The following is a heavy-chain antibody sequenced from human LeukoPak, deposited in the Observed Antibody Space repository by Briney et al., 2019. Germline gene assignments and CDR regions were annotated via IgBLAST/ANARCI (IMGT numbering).Heavy chain of an antibody. Sequence: GGSLRLSCAASGFTFSRNAMYWVRQAPGKGLEWVAVISYDGSNKYYADSVKGRFTISRDNSKNTLYLQMNSLRAEDTAVYYCARHNYYGSGSYYNAVAELPLYYYGMDVWGQGTTVTVSS. J-gene: IGHJ6*02. CDR1: GFTFSRNA. CDR2: ISYDGSNK. CDR3: ARHNYYGSGSYYNAVAELPLYYYGMDV. V-gene: IGHV3-30-3*02. D-gene: IGHD3-10*01.